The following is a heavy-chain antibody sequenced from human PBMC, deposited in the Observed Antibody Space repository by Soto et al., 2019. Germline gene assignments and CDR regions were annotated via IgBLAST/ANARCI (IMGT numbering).Heavy chain of an antibody. J-gene: IGHJ6*02. CDR1: GYTFIRYG. Sequence: QVQLVQSAAEVKKPGASVKVTCKASGYTFIRYGITWVRQAPGQGLEWVGWISPYNDYTEYAQKFHGRVTMTTDPSLRTATIALRGLRSDDTAVYYCARGGYYDNFCKKLNYSGLDVWGQGTTVTVSS. CDR3: ARGGYYDNFCKKLNYSGLDV. CDR2: ISPYNDYT. D-gene: IGHD3-16*01. V-gene: IGHV1-18*01.